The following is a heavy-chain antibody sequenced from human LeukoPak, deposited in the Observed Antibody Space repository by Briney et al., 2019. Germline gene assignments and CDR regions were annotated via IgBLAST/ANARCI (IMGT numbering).Heavy chain of an antibody. CDR3: ASHVPGTKAVDY. D-gene: IGHD1-1*01. J-gene: IGHJ4*02. CDR1: GFTFSSHA. CDR2: IGGSGVST. Sequence: PGGSLRLSCVASGFTFSSHAMSWVRQAPGKGLEWVSAIGGSGVSTYYADSVKDRFTISRDNSKNTLDLQMNSLRVEDTAVYYCASHVPGTKAVDYWGQGTLVTVSS. V-gene: IGHV3-23*01.